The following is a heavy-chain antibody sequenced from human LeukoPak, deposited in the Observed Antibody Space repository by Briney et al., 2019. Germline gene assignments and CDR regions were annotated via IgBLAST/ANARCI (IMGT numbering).Heavy chain of an antibody. D-gene: IGHD3-22*01. Sequence: GASVKVSCKASGYTFTGYGISWVRQAPGQGLEWMGWISAYNGNTNYAQKLQGRVTMTTDTSTSTAYMELRSLRSDDTAVYYCARDYYDSSGYYDAFDIWGQGTMVTVSS. CDR1: GYTFTGYG. V-gene: IGHV1-18*01. CDR3: ARDYYDSSGYYDAFDI. J-gene: IGHJ3*02. CDR2: ISAYNGNT.